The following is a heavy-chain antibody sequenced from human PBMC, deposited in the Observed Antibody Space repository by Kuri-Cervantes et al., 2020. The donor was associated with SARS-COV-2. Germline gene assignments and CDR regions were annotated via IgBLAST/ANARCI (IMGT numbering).Heavy chain of an antibody. CDR2: IYHSGST. CDR3: ARTGWFGENYYGMDV. Sequence: SQTLSLTCAVSGGSISSGGYSWSWIRQPPGKGLEWIGYIYHSGSTYFNPSLKSRVTLSADRSKNQFSLNLTSVTAADTAVYYCARTGWFGENYYGMDVWGQGTTVTVSS. CDR1: GGSISSGGYS. D-gene: IGHD3-10*01. V-gene: IGHV4-30-2*01. J-gene: IGHJ6*02.